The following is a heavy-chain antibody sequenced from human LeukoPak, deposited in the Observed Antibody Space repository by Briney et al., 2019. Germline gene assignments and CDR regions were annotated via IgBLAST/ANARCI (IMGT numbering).Heavy chain of an antibody. CDR1: GYTFTGYY. CDR2: INPNSGGT. D-gene: IGHD3-3*01. J-gene: IGHJ6*03. V-gene: IGHV1-2*06. Sequence: ASVKVSCKASGYTFTGYYMHLVRQAPGQGLELMGRINPNSGGTNYAQKFQGRVTMTRDTSISTAYMELSRLRSDDTAVYYCARGVGVTIFGVVIVEDYYYFMDVWGKGTTVTVSS. CDR3: ARGVGVTIFGVVIVEDYYYFMDV.